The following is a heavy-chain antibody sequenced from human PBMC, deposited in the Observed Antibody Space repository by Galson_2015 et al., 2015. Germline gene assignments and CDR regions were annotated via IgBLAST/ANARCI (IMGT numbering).Heavy chain of an antibody. J-gene: IGHJ3*01. CDR2: SHYSGIT. D-gene: IGHD2-2*01. V-gene: IGHV4-39*01. CDR3: ARNWDSSTLLGNAFDV. Sequence: ETLSLTCTVSGGSISTSTHYWHWIRQPPGKGLEWVGNSHYSGITYYNPSLKGRVSISVDTSRNQFSLRLTSVTAADTALYFCARNWDSSTLLGNAFDVWGQGTMVTVTS. CDR1: GGSISTSTHY.